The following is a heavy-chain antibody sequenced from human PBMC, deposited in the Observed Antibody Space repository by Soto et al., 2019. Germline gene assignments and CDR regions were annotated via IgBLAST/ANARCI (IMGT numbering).Heavy chain of an antibody. J-gene: IGHJ4*02. Sequence: QVQLVESGGGVVQPGRSLRLSCAASGFTFSSYGMHWVRQAPGKGLEWVAVIWYDGSNKYYADSVKGRFTISRDNXMNTLYLQMNSLRAEDTAVYYCARDRYSTPRNTLDYWGQGTLVTVSS. V-gene: IGHV3-33*01. CDR3: ARDRYSTPRNTLDY. CDR1: GFTFSSYG. D-gene: IGHD6-13*01. CDR2: IWYDGSNK.